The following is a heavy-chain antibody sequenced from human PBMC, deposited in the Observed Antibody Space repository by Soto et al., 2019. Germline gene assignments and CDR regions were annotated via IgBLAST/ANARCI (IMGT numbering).Heavy chain of an antibody. CDR3: AAGPPYDFWSGYRFYFDY. CDR1: GFTFTSSA. Sequence: SVKVSCKASGFTFTSSAMQWVRQARGQRLEWIGWIVVGSGNTNYAQKFQERVTITRDMSTSTAYMELSSLRSEDTAVYYCAAGPPYDFWSGYRFYFDYWGQGTLVTVSS. D-gene: IGHD3-3*01. J-gene: IGHJ4*02. V-gene: IGHV1-58*02. CDR2: IVVGSGNT.